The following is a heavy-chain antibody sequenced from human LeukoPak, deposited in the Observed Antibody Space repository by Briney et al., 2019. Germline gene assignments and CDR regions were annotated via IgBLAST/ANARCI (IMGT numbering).Heavy chain of an antibody. V-gene: IGHV3-48*04. CDR3: ARGQITMVRGVKRGFQAFDF. CDR1: GFTFSAYV. Sequence: GGSLRLSCSGSGFTFSAYVLSWVRQAQGQGLEWVADISRSGSTTYYTASVKGRFTISRDNAKNSLYLQMDSLRAEDTAVYYCARGQITMVRGVKRGFQAFDFWGQGTMVTVSS. CDR2: ISRSGSTT. J-gene: IGHJ3*01. D-gene: IGHD3-10*01.